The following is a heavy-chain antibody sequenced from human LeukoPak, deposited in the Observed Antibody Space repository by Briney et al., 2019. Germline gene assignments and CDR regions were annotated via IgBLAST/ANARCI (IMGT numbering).Heavy chain of an antibody. CDR2: IYTSGST. CDR3: ARVSRWYYFDY. V-gene: IGHV4-4*07. CDR1: GGSISSYY. J-gene: IGHJ4*02. D-gene: IGHD2-8*01. Sequence: SETLSLTCAVSGGSISSYYWNWIRQPAGKGLDWIGRIYTSGSTNYNPSLKSRVTMSVDTSKNQFSLKLTSVTAADTAVYYCARVSRWYYFDYWGQGTLVTVSS.